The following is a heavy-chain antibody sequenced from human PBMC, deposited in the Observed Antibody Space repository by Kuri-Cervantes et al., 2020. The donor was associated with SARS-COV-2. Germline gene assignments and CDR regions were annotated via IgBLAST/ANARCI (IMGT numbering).Heavy chain of an antibody. D-gene: IGHD6-13*01. CDR2: IYPDDSYT. Sequence: GESLKISCQGSGYNFPTYWIGWVRQLPGKGLEWMGIIYPDDSYTRFSPSFQGQVTISADKSINTAYLQLSSLKASDTAMYYCARRAAPGSFIDSWGQGTLVTVSS. CDR1: GYNFPTYW. V-gene: IGHV5-51*01. J-gene: IGHJ4*02. CDR3: ARRAAPGSFIDS.